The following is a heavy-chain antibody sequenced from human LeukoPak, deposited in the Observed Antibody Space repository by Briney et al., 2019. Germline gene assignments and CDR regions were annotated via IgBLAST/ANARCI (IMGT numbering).Heavy chain of an antibody. Sequence: PSETLSLTCTVSGGSISSGGYYWSWISQHSGKGLEWIGYIYYSGSTYYNPSLKSRVTISVDTSKNQFSLKLSSVTAADTAVYYCARARDGYNVFDYWGQGTLVTVSS. V-gene: IGHV4-31*03. D-gene: IGHD5-24*01. CDR2: IYYSGST. CDR1: GGSISSGGYY. CDR3: ARARDGYNVFDY. J-gene: IGHJ4*02.